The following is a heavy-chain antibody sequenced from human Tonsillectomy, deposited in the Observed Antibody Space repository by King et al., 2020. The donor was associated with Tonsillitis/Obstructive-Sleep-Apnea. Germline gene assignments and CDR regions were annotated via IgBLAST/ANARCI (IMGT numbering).Heavy chain of an antibody. CDR2: IYPDDSDT. J-gene: IGHJ4*02. D-gene: IGHD3-3*01. CDR1: GYSFASQW. V-gene: IGHV5-51*01. CDR3: ARLLWSGYFYFDF. Sequence: EDQLVQSGAEVKKPGESLKISCKGSGYSFASQWIGWVRQMPGKGLEWMGLIYPDDSDTRYNPSFHGQVTISADKSISTAYLQWSSLKASDTAMYYCARLLWSGYFYFDFWGQGTLVTVSS.